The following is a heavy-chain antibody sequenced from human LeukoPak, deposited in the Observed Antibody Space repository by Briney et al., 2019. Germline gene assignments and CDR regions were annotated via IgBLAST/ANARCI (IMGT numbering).Heavy chain of an antibody. CDR1: GFTFNHYG. J-gene: IGHJ4*02. CDR2: ISGSGSNT. D-gene: IGHD3-16*01. V-gene: IGHV3-23*01. Sequence: PGGSLTLSCPPCGFTFNHYGMHLGRQAPGKGLEWVSGISGSGSNTHYADSVRGPFTISRDNSKNTVYLQMNSLRAEDTPIYACAQSPIGSRGRLDYWGQGTLVTVSS. CDR3: AQSPIGSRGRLDY.